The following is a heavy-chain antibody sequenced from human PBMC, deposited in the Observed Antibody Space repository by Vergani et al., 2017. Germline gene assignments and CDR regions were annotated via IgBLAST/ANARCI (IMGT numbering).Heavy chain of an antibody. Sequence: QVQLQESGPGLVKPSETLSLTCTVSGGSISSYYWSWIRQPPGKGLEWVGYIYYSGSTNYNPSLKIRVTISVDTSKNQFSLKLSSVTAADTAVYYCARDREQDYGDYSSAIWGQATMVTASS. J-gene: IGHJ3*02. V-gene: IGHV4-59*01. CDR2: IYYSGST. CDR3: ARDREQDYGDYSSAI. D-gene: IGHD4-17*01. CDR1: GGSISSYY.